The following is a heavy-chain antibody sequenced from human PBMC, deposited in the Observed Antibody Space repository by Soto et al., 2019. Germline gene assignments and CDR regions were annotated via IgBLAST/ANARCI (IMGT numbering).Heavy chain of an antibody. J-gene: IGHJ6*02. Sequence: SVKVSCKASGGTFSSYTISWVRQAPGQGLEWMGRIIPILGIANYAQKFQGRVTITADKSTSTAYMELSSLRSEDTAVYYCARGGASPYCSSTSCYRREDYYYYYGMDVWG. V-gene: IGHV1-69*02. D-gene: IGHD2-2*01. CDR3: ARGGASPYCSSTSCYRREDYYYYYGMDV. CDR1: GGTFSSYT. CDR2: IIPILGIA.